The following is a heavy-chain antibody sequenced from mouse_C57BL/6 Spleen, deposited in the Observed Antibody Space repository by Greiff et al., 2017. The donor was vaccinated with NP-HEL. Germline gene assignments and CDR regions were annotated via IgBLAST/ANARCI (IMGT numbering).Heavy chain of an antibody. CDR2: ISSGSSTI. V-gene: IGHV5-17*01. CDR3: ARYPPSYAMDY. CDR1: GFTFSDYG. Sequence: DVHLVESGGGLVKPGGSLKLSCAASGFTFSDYGMHWVRQAPEKGLEWVAYISSGSSTIYYADTVKGRFTISRDNAKNTLFLQMTSLRSEDTAMYYCARYPPSYAMDYWGQGTSVTVSS. J-gene: IGHJ4*01.